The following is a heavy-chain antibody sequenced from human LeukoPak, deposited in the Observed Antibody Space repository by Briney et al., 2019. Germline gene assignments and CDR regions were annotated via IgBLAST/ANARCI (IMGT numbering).Heavy chain of an antibody. V-gene: IGHV3-21*01. D-gene: IGHD5/OR15-5a*01. CDR3: ARVGSAIRGADHYYYMDV. CDR1: GGSISSSS. J-gene: IGHJ6*03. CDR2: ISSSSSYI. Sequence: ETLSLTCTVSGGSISSSSYYWGWIRQAPGKGLEWVSSISSSSSYIYYADSVKGRFTISRDNAKNSLYLQMNSLRAEDTAVYYCARVGSAIRGADHYYYMDVWGKGTTVTVSS.